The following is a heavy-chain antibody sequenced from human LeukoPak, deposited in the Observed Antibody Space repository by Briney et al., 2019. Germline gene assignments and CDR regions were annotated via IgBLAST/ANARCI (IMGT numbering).Heavy chain of an antibody. CDR3: TRGSIAYYYMDV. Sequence: SETLSLTCSVSGGSMNFYYWNWIRQSPGKGLEWIGNIYYSGSTNYNPSLKSRVTISVDTSKNQFSLKLSSVTAADTVVYYCTRGSIAYYYMDVWGKGTMVTISS. J-gene: IGHJ6*03. CDR1: GGSMNFYY. D-gene: IGHD3-22*01. CDR2: IYYSGST. V-gene: IGHV4-59*01.